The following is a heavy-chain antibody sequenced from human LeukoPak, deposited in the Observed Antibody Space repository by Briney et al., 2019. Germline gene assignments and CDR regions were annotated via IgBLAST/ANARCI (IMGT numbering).Heavy chain of an antibody. J-gene: IGHJ6*02. CDR1: GYTFTGYY. V-gene: IGHV1-2*02. CDR2: INPNSGGT. Sequence: ASVRVSCKASGYTFTGYYMHWVRQAPGQGLEWMGWINPNSGGTNYAQKFQGRVTMTRDTSISTAYMELSRLRSEDTAVYYCAREASSGGNYYYYYGMDVWGQGTTVTVSS. CDR3: AREASSGGNYYYYYGMDV. D-gene: IGHD6-19*01.